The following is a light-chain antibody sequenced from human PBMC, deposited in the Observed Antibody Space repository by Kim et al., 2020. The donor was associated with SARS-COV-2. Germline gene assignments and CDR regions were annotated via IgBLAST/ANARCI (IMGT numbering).Light chain of an antibody. V-gene: IGLV1-47*01. CDR1: SSHIGSNY. CDR3: AAWDDSLGWV. J-gene: IGLJ3*02. CDR2: RNN. Sequence: QSVLTQPPSASGTPGQRVTISCSGSSSHIGSNYVYWYQQLPGTAPKLLIYRNNQRPSGVPDRFSGSKSGTPASLAISGLRSEDEADYYCAAWDDSLGWVFGGGTKLTVL.